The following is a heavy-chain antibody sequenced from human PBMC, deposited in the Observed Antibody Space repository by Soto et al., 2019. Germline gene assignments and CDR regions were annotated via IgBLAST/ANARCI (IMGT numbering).Heavy chain of an antibody. CDR3: ARDAYSSGWYQAFDI. D-gene: IGHD6-19*01. CDR2: IIPIFGTA. Sequence: VASVKVSCKASGGTFSSYAISWVRQAPGQGLEWMGGIIPIFGTANYAQKFQGRVTITADESTSTAYMELSSLRSEDTAVYYCARDAYSSGWYQAFDIWGQGTMVTV. CDR1: GGTFSSYA. V-gene: IGHV1-69*13. J-gene: IGHJ3*02.